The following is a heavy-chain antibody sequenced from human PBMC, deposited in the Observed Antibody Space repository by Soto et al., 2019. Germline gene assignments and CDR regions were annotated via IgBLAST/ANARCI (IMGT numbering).Heavy chain of an antibody. J-gene: IGHJ6*02. D-gene: IGHD3-10*01. V-gene: IGHV4-59*08. CDR2: VDSTGGT. CDR3: VRQGIGTQHGLVDV. Sequence: QVQLQQSGPGLVKPSETLSLTCSVSSGPSSTHNWGWIRQPPGRGLEWIGYVDSTGGTSYNPSLKSRVAISADASTNHISLSLSSVTAADTVLYYCVRQGIGTQHGLVDVWGQGTTVTVSS. CDR1: SGPSSTHN.